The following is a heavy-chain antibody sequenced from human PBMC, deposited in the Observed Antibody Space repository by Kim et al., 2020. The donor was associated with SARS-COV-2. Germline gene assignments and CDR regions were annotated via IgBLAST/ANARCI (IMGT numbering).Heavy chain of an antibody. J-gene: IGHJ4*02. V-gene: IGHV1-18*01. Sequence: ASVKVSCKASGYTFTSYGISWVRQAPGQGLEWMGWISAYNGNTNYAQKLQGRVTMTTDTSTSTAYMELRSLRSDDTAVYYCARESTLGTYIIAAALDYWGQGTLVTVSS. D-gene: IGHD6-25*01. CDR3: ARESTLGTYIIAAALDY. CDR1: GYTFTSYG. CDR2: ISAYNGNT.